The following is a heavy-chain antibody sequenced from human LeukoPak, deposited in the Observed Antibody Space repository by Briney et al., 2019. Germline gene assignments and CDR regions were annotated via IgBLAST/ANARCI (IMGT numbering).Heavy chain of an antibody. CDR1: GFTFSDYA. V-gene: IGHV3-23*05. J-gene: IGHJ4*02. CDR2: FKTKYNQV. Sequence: GGSLRLSCVASGFTFSDYAMNWVRQAPGKGLEWVSTFKTKYNQVYYAESVRGRFTISTDNSKKTVYLQMNNLRAEDTALYYCARSVPDYTRFDYWGKGALVTVSS. CDR3: ARSVPDYTRFDY. D-gene: IGHD4-11*01.